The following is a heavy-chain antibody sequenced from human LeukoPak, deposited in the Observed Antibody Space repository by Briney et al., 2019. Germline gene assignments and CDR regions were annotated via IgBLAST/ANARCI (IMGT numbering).Heavy chain of an antibody. CDR3: ASEPGYCSSTSCYHGAFDI. Sequence: PSETLSLTCTVSGGSISSGGYYWSWIRQHPGKGLEWIGYIYYSGSTYYNPSLKSRVTISVDTSKNQFSLKLSSVTAADTAVYYCASEPGYCSSTSCYHGAFDIWGQGTMVTVSS. V-gene: IGHV4-31*03. CDR1: GGSISSGGYY. D-gene: IGHD2-2*01. J-gene: IGHJ3*02. CDR2: IYYSGST.